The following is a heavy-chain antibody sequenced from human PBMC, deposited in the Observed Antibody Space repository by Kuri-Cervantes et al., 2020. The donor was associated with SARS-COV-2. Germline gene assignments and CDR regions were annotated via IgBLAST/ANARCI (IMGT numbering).Heavy chain of an antibody. CDR1: GGSFSGYY. CDR2: INHSGST. Sequence: SETLSLTCAVYGGSFSGYYWSWVRQPPGKGLEWIGEINHSGSTNYNPSLKSRVTVSVDTSKNQFSLKLSSVTAADTAVYYCARDLIDTVLRLDAMDVWGQGTTVTVSS. CDR3: ARDLIDTVLRLDAMDV. D-gene: IGHD2/OR15-2a*01. V-gene: IGHV4-34*01. J-gene: IGHJ6*02.